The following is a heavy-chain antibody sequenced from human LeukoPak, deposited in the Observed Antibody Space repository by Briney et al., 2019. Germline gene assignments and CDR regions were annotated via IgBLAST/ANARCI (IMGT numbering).Heavy chain of an antibody. V-gene: IGHV4-59*01. Sequence: PSETLSLTCTVSGGSISSYYWSWIRQPPGKGLEWIGYIYYSGSTNYNPSLKSRVTISVDTSKNQFSLKLSSVTAADTAVYYCARSKRIPFDYWGQGTLVTVSS. CDR1: GGSISSYY. J-gene: IGHJ4*02. CDR2: IYYSGST. CDR3: ARSKRIPFDY. D-gene: IGHD2/OR15-2a*01.